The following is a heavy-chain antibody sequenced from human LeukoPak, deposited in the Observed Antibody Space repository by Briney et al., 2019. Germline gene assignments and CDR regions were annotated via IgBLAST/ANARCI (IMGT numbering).Heavy chain of an antibody. Sequence: KPSETLSLTCTVSGGSISSYYWSWIRQPPGKGLEWIGYIYYSGSTNYNPSLKSRVTISVDTSKNQFSLKLSSVTAADPAVYYCGGLYSAGGGYYSYMDVWGKGTTVTVSS. D-gene: IGHD2-15*01. CDR2: IYYSGST. CDR3: GGLYSAGGGYYSYMDV. V-gene: IGHV4-59*08. CDR1: GGSISSYY. J-gene: IGHJ6*03.